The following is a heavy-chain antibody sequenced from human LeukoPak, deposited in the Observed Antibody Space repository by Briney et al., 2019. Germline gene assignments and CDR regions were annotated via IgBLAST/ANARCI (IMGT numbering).Heavy chain of an antibody. CDR1: GGSFSGYY. CDR2: INHSGST. Sequence: SETLSLTCAVYGGSFSGYYWSWIRQPPGKGLEWIGEINHSGSTNYNPSLKSRVTISVDTSENQFSLKLSSVTAADTAVYYCARSRVTIFGVVIMGFDYWGQGTLVTVSS. CDR3: ARSRVTIFGVVIMGFDY. D-gene: IGHD3-3*01. V-gene: IGHV4-34*01. J-gene: IGHJ4*02.